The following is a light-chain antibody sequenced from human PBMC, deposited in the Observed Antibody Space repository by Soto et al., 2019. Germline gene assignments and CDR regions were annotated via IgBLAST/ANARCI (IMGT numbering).Light chain of an antibody. J-gene: IGLJ2*01. CDR3: QSYDSSLSAVV. CDR2: ANS. CDR1: SSNIGAVYN. V-gene: IGLV1-40*01. Sequence: QLVLTQPPSVSGAPGQRVTISCTGSSSNIGAVYNVHWYQQLPGTAPKLLIYANSNRPSGVPDRFSGSKSGTSASLAITGLQAEDEADYYCQSYDSSLSAVVFGGGTKLTVL.